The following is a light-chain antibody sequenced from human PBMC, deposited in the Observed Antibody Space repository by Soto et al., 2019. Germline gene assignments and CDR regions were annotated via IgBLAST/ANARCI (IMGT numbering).Light chain of an antibody. CDR1: SSDVGGYNY. CDR2: EVS. Sequence: SALTHPASVSGSPGQSITISCTGTSSDVGGYNYFSCYQQHPGKAPKLMIYEVSNRPSGVSNRFSVSKSDNTASLTISGLQAEDEADYYCSSYTSSSTPYVFGTGTKVTLL. V-gene: IGLV2-14*01. CDR3: SSYTSSSTPYV. J-gene: IGLJ1*01.